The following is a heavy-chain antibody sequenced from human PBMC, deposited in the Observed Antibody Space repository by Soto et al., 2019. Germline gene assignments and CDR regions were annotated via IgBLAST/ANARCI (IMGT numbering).Heavy chain of an antibody. D-gene: IGHD5-18*01. Sequence: PGGSLRLSCAASGITFSSYGMHWVRQSPGKGLEWVAVILYDGSNKYYADSVKGRFTISRDNSKNTLYLQMDSLRAEDTAVYYCAKVHNNYGYSFALDIWGQGTLVTVSS. J-gene: IGHJ3*02. CDR1: GITFSSYG. CDR2: ILYDGSNK. CDR3: AKVHNNYGYSFALDI. V-gene: IGHV3-30*18.